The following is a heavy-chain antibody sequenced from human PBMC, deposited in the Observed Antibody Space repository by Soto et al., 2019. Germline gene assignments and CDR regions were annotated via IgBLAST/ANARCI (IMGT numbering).Heavy chain of an antibody. J-gene: IGHJ6*02. CDR3: ARVLATVTKRPDYYYYYGMDV. CDR2: IWYDGSNK. D-gene: IGHD4-17*01. V-gene: IGHV3-33*01. CDR1: GFTFSSYG. Sequence: QVQLVESGGGVIQPGRSLRLSCAASGFTFSSYGMHWVRQAPGKGLEWVAVIWYDGSNKYYADSVKGRFTIPRDNSKNTLYLQMNSLRAEDTAVYYCARVLATVTKRPDYYYYYGMDVWGQGTTVTVSS.